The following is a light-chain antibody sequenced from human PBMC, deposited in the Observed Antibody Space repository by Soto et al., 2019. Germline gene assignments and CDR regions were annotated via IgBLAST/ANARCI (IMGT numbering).Light chain of an antibody. CDR3: QQRSNWPIT. J-gene: IGKJ5*01. Sequence: EIVLTQSPATLSLSPGERATLSCRASQSVSSYLAWYQQKPDQAPRLLIYDASNGATGIPARFSGSGSGTDFTLTISSLEPEDFAVYYCQQRSNWPITFGQGTRLEIK. CDR1: QSVSSY. V-gene: IGKV3-11*01. CDR2: DAS.